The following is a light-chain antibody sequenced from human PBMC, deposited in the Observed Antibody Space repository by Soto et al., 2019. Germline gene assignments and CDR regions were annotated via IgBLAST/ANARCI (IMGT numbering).Light chain of an antibody. CDR1: SSNIGSHT. J-gene: IGLJ2*01. CDR3: AAWDDSLSGVV. Sequence: QSVLTQPPSASGTPGQRVTISCSGSSSNIGSHTVNWYQQLPGSAPKLLIYSNNQRPSGLPDRFSGSKSGTSASLAISGLQSEDEADYYCAAWDDSLSGVVFGGGTKLTVL. CDR2: SNN. V-gene: IGLV1-44*01.